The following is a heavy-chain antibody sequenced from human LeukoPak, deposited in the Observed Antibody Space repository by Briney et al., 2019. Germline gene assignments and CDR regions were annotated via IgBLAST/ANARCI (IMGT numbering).Heavy chain of an antibody. CDR1: GFTFSSYS. Sequence: PGGSLRLSCAASGFTFSSYSMNWVRQAPGKGLEWVSSISSSSSYIYYADSVKGRFTISRDNAKNSLYLQMNSLRAEDTAVYYCAGEGSGSYDYWGQGTLVTVSS. CDR3: AGEGSGSYDY. D-gene: IGHD1-26*01. CDR2: ISSSSSYI. V-gene: IGHV3-21*01. J-gene: IGHJ4*02.